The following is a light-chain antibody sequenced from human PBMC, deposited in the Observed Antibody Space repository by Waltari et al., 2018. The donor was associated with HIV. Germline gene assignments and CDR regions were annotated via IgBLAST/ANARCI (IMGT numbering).Light chain of an antibody. Sequence: QSALTQPRLVSGSPGQSVAISCTGTSSDVGGYNSVSWYQQHPGKALKLMIYDVTKRPSGVPDRFSGSKSGNTASLTISGLQAEDEADYYCCSYAGSYTFVFGGGTKLTVL. CDR1: SSDVGGYNS. CDR2: DVT. J-gene: IGLJ3*02. CDR3: CSYAGSYTFV. V-gene: IGLV2-11*01.